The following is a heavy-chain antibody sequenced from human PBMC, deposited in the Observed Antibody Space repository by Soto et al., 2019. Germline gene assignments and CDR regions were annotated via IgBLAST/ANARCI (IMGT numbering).Heavy chain of an antibody. D-gene: IGHD5-18*01. J-gene: IGHJ4*02. Sequence: EVQVLDSGGGLVQPGGSVRLFCAASGFTFSSNAMTWVRQAPGKGLEWVSTINGNGGTYYADAVKGRFSISRDNSKSTLQLQMDILRAEDTAVYFCAKNGPVYGYFAAFDYWGRGNPVNVSS. CDR2: INGNGGT. CDR1: GFTFSSNA. V-gene: IGHV3-23*01. CDR3: AKNGPVYGYFAAFDY.